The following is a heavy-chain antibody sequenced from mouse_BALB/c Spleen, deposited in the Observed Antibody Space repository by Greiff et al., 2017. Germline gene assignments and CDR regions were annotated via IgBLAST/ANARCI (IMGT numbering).Heavy chain of an antibody. Sequence: EVQLQQSGAELVRPGALVKLSCKASGFNIKDYYMHWVKQRPEQGLEWIGWIDPENGNTIYDPKFQGKASITADTSSNTAYLQLSSLTSEDTAVYYCAITVGATRGAMDYWGQGTSVTVSS. CDR3: AITVGATRGAMDY. D-gene: IGHD1-1*01. J-gene: IGHJ4*01. V-gene: IGHV14-1*02. CDR2: IDPENGNT. CDR1: GFNIKDYY.